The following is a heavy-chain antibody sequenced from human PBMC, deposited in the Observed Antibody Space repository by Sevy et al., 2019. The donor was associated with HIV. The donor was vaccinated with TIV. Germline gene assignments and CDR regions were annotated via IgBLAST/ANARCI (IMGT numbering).Heavy chain of an antibody. V-gene: IGHV3-48*01. CDR1: GFTFSHYH. D-gene: IGHD3-10*01. CDR3: ARVLQDKTGQDY. Sequence: GGSQRLSCAATGFTFSHYHMNWVRQAPGKGLEWISYISTTGTIIYQADSVKGRFTISRDNAKSTLYLHMSSLRGDDTAVYYCARVLQDKTGQDYWGQGTLVTVSS. CDR2: ISTTGTII. J-gene: IGHJ4*02.